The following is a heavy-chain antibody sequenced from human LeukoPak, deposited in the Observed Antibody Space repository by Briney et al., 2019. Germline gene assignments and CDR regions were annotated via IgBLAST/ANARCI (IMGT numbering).Heavy chain of an antibody. V-gene: IGHV3-21*01. D-gene: IGHD3-3*01. CDR1: GFTFSTYS. Sequence: GGSLRLSCAASGFTFSTYSMNWVRQAPGKGLEWVSSISSSGDFIYYADSVKGRFTISRDNAENSLYLQMNSLRAEDTAVYYCARVRGAISYSDYWGQETLVTVSS. J-gene: IGHJ4*02. CDR3: ARVRGAISYSDY. CDR2: ISSSGDFI.